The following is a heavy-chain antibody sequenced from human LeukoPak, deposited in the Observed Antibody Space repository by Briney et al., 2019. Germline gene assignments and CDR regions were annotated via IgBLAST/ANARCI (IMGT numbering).Heavy chain of an antibody. V-gene: IGHV3-7*01. Sequence: TGGSLRLSCAPSGFMFSRHWMSWVRQAPGKGPEWVANIKQDGSERYYVDSVKGRFTISRDNAKNSLYLQMNSLRAEDTAVYYCARDGGHSTDFDYWSQGTLVTVSS. D-gene: IGHD2/OR15-2a*01. CDR2: IKQDGSER. CDR3: ARDGGHSTDFDY. J-gene: IGHJ4*02. CDR1: GFMFSRHW.